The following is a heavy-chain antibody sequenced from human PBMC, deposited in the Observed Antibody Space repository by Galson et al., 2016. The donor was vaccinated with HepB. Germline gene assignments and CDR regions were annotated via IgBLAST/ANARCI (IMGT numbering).Heavy chain of an antibody. CDR3: ARAPPDGSGYYHWYFDL. D-gene: IGHD3-22*01. V-gene: IGHV4-61*01. CDR1: GGSVSSGSLY. CDR2: VYKTGST. Sequence: ETLSLTCTVSGGSVSSGSLYWSWIRQPPGKGLEWIGYVYKTGSTNYNPSLNSRVTISVDTSRNQFSLRLTSVSAADTAVYYCARAPPDGSGYYHWYFDLWGRGTLVTVSS. J-gene: IGHJ2*01.